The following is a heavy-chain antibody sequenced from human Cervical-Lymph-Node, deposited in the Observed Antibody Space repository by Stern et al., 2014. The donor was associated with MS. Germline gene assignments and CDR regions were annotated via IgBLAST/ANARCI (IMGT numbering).Heavy chain of an antibody. CDR3: ARMGDTGRGAFDI. Sequence: ESGPALVKPTQTLTLTCTFSGFSLSTSGMRVSWIRQPPGKALEWLARIDWDDDKFYSTSLKTRLTISKDTSKNQVVLTMTNMDPVDTATYYCARMGDTGRGAFDIWGQGTMVTVSS. V-gene: IGHV2-70*04. CDR1: GFSLSTSGMR. J-gene: IGHJ3*02. CDR2: IDWDDDK. D-gene: IGHD3-16*01.